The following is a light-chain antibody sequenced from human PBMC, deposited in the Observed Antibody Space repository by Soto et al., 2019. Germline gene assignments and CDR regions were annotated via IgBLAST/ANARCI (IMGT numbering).Light chain of an antibody. Sequence: QSVLTQPPSASGTPGQRVTMSCSGSNSNIGSNDLSWYQQVPGTAPKLLIYNNYQRPSGVPDRFSGSKSGTSGSLAIGGLQYEDEAEYYCAVWDDSLDGVVFGGGTKLTVL. CDR2: NNY. V-gene: IGLV1-44*01. CDR1: NSNIGSND. J-gene: IGLJ2*01. CDR3: AVWDDSLDGVV.